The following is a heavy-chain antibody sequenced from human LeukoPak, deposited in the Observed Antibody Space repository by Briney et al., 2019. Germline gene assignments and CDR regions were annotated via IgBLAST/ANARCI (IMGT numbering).Heavy chain of an antibody. D-gene: IGHD3-22*01. V-gene: IGHV1-18*01. CDR3: ARDHSDYYDSSGYPDY. CDR2: ISTYNGNT. Sequence: ASVKVSCKASGYTFTSYDINWVRQATGQGLEWMGWISTYNGNTNYAQKLQGRVSMTTDTSTSTAYMELRSLRSDDTAVYYCARDHSDYYDSSGYPDYWGQGTLVTVSS. J-gene: IGHJ4*02. CDR1: GYTFTSYD.